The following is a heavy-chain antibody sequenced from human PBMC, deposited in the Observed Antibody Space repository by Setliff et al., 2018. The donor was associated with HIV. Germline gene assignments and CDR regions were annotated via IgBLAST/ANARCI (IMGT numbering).Heavy chain of an antibody. CDR2: INTNSWIP. J-gene: IGHJ4*02. CDR1: GYSFSRFS. Sequence: ASVKVSCKASGYSFSRFSINWVRQAPGQGLEWMGWINTNSWIPTYAQGFTGRFVFSLDTTVRTAYLEISDLRADDTGVYFCARDDYANTDLDFWGPGTLVTVSS. V-gene: IGHV7-4-1*02. CDR3: ARDDYANTDLDF. D-gene: IGHD4-17*01.